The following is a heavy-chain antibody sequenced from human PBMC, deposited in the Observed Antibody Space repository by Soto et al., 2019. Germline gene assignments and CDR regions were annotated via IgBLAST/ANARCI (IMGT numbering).Heavy chain of an antibody. D-gene: IGHD4-17*01. Sequence: QVQLVQSGAEVKKPGASVKVSCKASGYTFTSYYMHWVRQAPGQGLEWMGIINPSGGSTSYAQKFQGRVTMTRNTSTSTVYMELSSLSSEDTAVDYCARVDGGEEDAFDIWGQGTMVTVSS. CDR2: INPSGGST. V-gene: IGHV1-46*01. J-gene: IGHJ3*02. CDR3: ARVDGGEEDAFDI. CDR1: GYTFTSYY.